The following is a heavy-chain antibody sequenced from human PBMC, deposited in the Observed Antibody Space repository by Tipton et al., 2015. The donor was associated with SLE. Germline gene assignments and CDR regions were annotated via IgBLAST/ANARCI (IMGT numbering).Heavy chain of an antibody. J-gene: IGHJ3*02. CDR2: INHSGST. CDR1: GGSFSGYY. D-gene: IGHD4-17*01. Sequence: TLSLTCAVYGGSFSGYYWSWIRQPPGKGLEWIGEINHSGSTNYNPSLKSRVTISVDTSKNQFSLKLSSVTAADTAVYYCARYGYGDYWGAFDIWGQGTMVTVSS. V-gene: IGHV4-34*01. CDR3: ARYGYGDYWGAFDI.